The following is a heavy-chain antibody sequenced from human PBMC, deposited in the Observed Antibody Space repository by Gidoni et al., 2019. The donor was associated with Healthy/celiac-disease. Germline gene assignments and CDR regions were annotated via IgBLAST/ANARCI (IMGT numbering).Heavy chain of an antibody. V-gene: IGHV2-5*02. CDR2: IYWDDDK. J-gene: IGHJ4*02. Sequence: QITLKESGPTLVKPTQTRTLTCTFSGLSLSTSGVGVGWIRQPPGKVLEWLALIYWDDDKRYRPSLKSRLTITKDTSKNQVVLTMTNMDLVDTATYYCAHILAPRPFDYWGQGTLVTVSS. CDR1: GLSLSTSGVG. D-gene: IGHD5-12*01. CDR3: AHILAPRPFDY.